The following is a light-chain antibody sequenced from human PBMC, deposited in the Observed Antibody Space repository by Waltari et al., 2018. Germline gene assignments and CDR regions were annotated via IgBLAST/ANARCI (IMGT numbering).Light chain of an antibody. CDR2: KAS. CDR3: QQYNDDPRT. J-gene: IGKJ1*01. V-gene: IGKV1-5*03. CDR1: QSVSNW. Sequence: DIQMTQSPSTLSASVGDRVTITCRASQSVSNWLAWYQQKPGKAPNLLIYKASSLESGVPSRFSDSGSGTEFTLTISSLQPDDFATYYCQQYNDDPRTFGQGTEVEFK.